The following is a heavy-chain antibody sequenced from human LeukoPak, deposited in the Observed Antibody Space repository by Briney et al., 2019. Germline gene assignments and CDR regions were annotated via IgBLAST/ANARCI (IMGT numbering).Heavy chain of an antibody. CDR1: GGSISSYY. CDR3: ARTIKTRRGYSFDY. CDR2: IYYSGST. V-gene: IGHV4-59*01. J-gene: IGHJ4*02. Sequence: PSETLSPTCTVSGGSISSYYWSWIRQPPGKGLEWVGYIYYSGSTNYNPSLKSRVTISVDTSKNQFSLKLSSVTAADTAVYYCARTIKTRRGYSFDYWGQGTLVTVSS. D-gene: IGHD1-1*01.